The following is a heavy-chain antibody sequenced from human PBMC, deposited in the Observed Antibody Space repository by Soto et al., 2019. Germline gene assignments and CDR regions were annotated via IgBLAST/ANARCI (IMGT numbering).Heavy chain of an antibody. V-gene: IGHV1-2*02. J-gene: IGHJ6*02. CDR1: GYAFTGHY. Sequence: QVQLVQSGTEVKKPGASVKVSCKASGYAFTGHYVQWVRQAPGQGLEWMGWVNPISGDTDYAQKFQGRVTMTRDTSMTTAYLAWNRLMSADTAVYYCARVNGNPYGRDVWGQGTTVIVSS. CDR2: VNPISGDT. D-gene: IGHD3-10*01. CDR3: ARVNGNPYGRDV.